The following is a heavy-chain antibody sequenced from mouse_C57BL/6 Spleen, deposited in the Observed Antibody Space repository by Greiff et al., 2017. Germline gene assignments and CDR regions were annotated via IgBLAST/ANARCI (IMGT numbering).Heavy chain of an antibody. Sequence: EVKLMESGPELVKPGASVKISCEASGYSFTDYNMNWVKQSNGKSLEWIGVINPNYGTTSYNQKFKGKATLTVDQSSSTAYMQLNSLTSEDSAVYYCARITTVVAKRYAMDYWGQGTSVTVSS. J-gene: IGHJ4*01. V-gene: IGHV1-39*01. CDR1: GYSFTDYN. CDR2: INPNYGTT. CDR3: ARITTVVAKRYAMDY. D-gene: IGHD1-1*01.